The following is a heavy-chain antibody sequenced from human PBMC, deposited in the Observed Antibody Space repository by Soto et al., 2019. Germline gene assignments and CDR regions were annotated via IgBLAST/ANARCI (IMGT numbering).Heavy chain of an antibody. CDR3: ARHGITGSYYDAFDI. Sequence: SETLSPNRTVTDGFIGRTRCSRGWIRQPPGKGLEWIASIKYSGTTFYNPSLKSRVTLSVDTSKNQFALKLSSVTAAETAVYYCARHGITGSYYDAFDIWGQGTTVTVSS. V-gene: IGHV4-39*01. D-gene: IGHD1-26*01. CDR1: DGFIGRTRCS. J-gene: IGHJ3*02. CDR2: IKYSGTT.